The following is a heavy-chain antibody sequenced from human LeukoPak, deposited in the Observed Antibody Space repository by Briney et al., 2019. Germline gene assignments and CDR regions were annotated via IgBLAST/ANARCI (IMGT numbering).Heavy chain of an antibody. Sequence: GGSLRLSCAASGFIVNTYDMHWVRQAPGEGPEWIAYFGISGTIYYADSVRGRFTISRDNAKNSLFLQMNSLRVDDTAIYYCAGFGVYPYWGQGTPVTVPS. J-gene: IGHJ4*02. V-gene: IGHV3-48*01. CDR1: GFIVNTYD. D-gene: IGHD5/OR15-5a*01. CDR2: FGISGTI. CDR3: AGFGVYPY.